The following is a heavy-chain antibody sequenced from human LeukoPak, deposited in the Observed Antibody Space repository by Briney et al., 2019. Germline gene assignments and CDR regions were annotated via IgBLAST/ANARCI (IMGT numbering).Heavy chain of an antibody. Sequence: ASVKVSCKASGYTFTSYGISWVRQAPGQGLEWMGWTSAYNGNTNYAQKLQGRVTMTTDTSTSTAYMELRSLRSDDTAVYYCARGGYDFWSGYSDYMDVWGKGTTVTVSS. CDR3: ARGGYDFWSGYSDYMDV. CDR2: TSAYNGNT. V-gene: IGHV1-18*01. D-gene: IGHD3-3*01. J-gene: IGHJ6*03. CDR1: GYTFTSYG.